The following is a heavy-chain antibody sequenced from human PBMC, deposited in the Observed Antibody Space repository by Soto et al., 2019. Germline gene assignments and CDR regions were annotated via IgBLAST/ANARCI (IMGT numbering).Heavy chain of an antibody. CDR3: ARGEWDTAMVAYYFDY. CDR2: IYYSGST. D-gene: IGHD5-18*01. Sequence: SETLSLTCCVSGGSVGGGSDYWSWIRQPPGKGLEWIGYIYYSGSTKYNPSLKSRVTISVDTSKNQFSLKLSSVTAADTAVYYRARGEWDTAMVAYYFDYWGLGTLVTVSS. V-gene: IGHV4-61*01. CDR1: GGSVGGGSDY. J-gene: IGHJ4*02.